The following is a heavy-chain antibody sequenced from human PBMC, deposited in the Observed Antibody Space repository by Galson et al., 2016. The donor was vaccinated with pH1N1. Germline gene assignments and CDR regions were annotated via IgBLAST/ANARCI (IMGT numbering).Heavy chain of an antibody. CDR1: GFTFTSYA. J-gene: IGHJ4*02. Sequence: SLRLSCAASGFTFTSYAMHWVRQAPGKGLEWMAVILYDGTDGYYADSVKGRFTISRDKTQSTVYLQMNSLRTEDTAVYYCARDSEYSGHEGFHWAQGTLVIVSS. V-gene: IGHV3-30*04. CDR3: ARDSEYSGHEGFH. D-gene: IGHD5-12*01. CDR2: ILYDGTDG.